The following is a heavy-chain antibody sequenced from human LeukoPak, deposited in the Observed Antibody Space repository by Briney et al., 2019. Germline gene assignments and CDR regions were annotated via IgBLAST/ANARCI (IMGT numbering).Heavy chain of an antibody. CDR3: ARGTDYGDYGSVY. V-gene: IGHV4-34*01. Sequence: PSETLSLTCAVYGGSFSGYYWSWIRQPPGKGLEWIGEINHSGSTNYNPSLKSRVTISVDTSKNQFSLKLSSVTAADTAVYYCARGTDYGDYGSVYWGQGTLVTVSS. J-gene: IGHJ4*02. CDR2: INHSGST. D-gene: IGHD4-17*01. CDR1: GGSFSGYY.